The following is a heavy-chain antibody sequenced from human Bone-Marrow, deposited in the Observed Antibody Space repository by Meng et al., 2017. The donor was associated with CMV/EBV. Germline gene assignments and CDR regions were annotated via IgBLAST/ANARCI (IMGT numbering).Heavy chain of an antibody. Sequence: GGSLRLSCVGSRSTFSDHYIDWVRQAPGKGLEWVGRIGNRASGDTTEYAASVIGRFTISRDDSKSSSYLQMSSLKTEDTAVYYCTRGHSGIDIYAFDIWGQGTRVTGSS. CDR3: TRGHSGIDIYAFDI. CDR1: RSTFSDHY. J-gene: IGHJ3*02. V-gene: IGHV3-72*01. D-gene: IGHD1-26*01. CDR2: IGNRASGDTT.